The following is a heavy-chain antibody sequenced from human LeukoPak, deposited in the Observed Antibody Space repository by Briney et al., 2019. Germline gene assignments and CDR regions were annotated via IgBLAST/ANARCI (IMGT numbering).Heavy chain of an antibody. CDR1: GFIFNNYA. J-gene: IGHJ5*02. D-gene: IGHD2-2*02. CDR2: ISWNSGSI. V-gene: IGHV3-9*01. Sequence: GGSLRLSCAGSGFIFNNYAMHWVRQPPGKGLEWFSGISWNSGSIDYADSVKGRFTISRDNAKNSLYLQMNSLRVEDTAFYYCEKDTRRHYTSRPTTDSLPWGQGAPVTASS. CDR3: EKDTRRHYTSRPTTDSLP.